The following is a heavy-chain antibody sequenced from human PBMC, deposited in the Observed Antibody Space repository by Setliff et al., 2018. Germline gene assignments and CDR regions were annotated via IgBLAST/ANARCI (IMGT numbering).Heavy chain of an antibody. CDR1: GDSISIGAYF. V-gene: IGHV4-31*03. Sequence: SETLSLTCSVSGDSISIGAYFWSWIRHRPGEGLEYIGHITSSGYTNYSPSLQGRVAISEDTSENQSSLKLSSVTAADTALYFCARDNKRSDGSGYSPDAFDIWGQGTVVTVSS. CDR2: ITSSGYT. CDR3: ARDNKRSDGSGYSPDAFDI. J-gene: IGHJ3*02. D-gene: IGHD3-22*01.